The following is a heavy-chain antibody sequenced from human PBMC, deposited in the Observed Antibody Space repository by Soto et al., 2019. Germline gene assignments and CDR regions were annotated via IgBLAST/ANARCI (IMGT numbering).Heavy chain of an antibody. J-gene: IGHJ5*02. CDR2: ISSNSAYI. D-gene: IGHD6-13*01. CDR3: TRDASRDSSARGWFDP. V-gene: IGHV3-21*01. Sequence: LRLSCAASGFTFRSFTMNWVRQAPGKGLEWVSTISSNSAYIYYTDALRGRFTISRDNAKNSLHIQMNSLRAEDTAVYYCTRDASRDSSARGWFDPWGPGTLVTVSS. CDR1: GFTFRSFT.